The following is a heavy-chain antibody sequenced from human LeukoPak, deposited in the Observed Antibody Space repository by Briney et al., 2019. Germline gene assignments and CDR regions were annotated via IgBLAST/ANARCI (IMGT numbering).Heavy chain of an antibody. D-gene: IGHD2-15*01. Sequence: GGSLRLSCAASGFTFTSYWMTWVRQAPGKGLEWVSVIYSGGSTYYADSVKGRFTISRDNSKNTLYLQMNSLRAEDTAVYYCARDHPYCSGGSCYLLDWGQGTLVTVSS. CDR3: ARDHPYCSGGSCYLLD. V-gene: IGHV3-53*01. CDR1: GFTFTSYW. CDR2: IYSGGST. J-gene: IGHJ4*02.